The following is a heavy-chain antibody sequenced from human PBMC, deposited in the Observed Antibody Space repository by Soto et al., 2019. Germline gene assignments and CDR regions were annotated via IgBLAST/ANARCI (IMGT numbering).Heavy chain of an antibody. Sequence: PGGSLRLSCAASGFTFRSYWMSWVRQAPGKGLEWVANIKQDGSEKYYVDSVKGRFTISGDNAKNSLYLQMNSLRAEDTAVYYCAREDCSGSSCYSSMYNWFDPWGQGTLVTVSS. CDR2: IKQDGSEK. V-gene: IGHV3-7*01. J-gene: IGHJ5*02. CDR3: AREDCSGSSCYSSMYNWFDP. D-gene: IGHD2-15*01. CDR1: GFTFRSYW.